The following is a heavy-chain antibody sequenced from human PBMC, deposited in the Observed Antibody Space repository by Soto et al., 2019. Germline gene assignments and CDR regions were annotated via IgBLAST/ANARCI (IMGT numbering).Heavy chain of an antibody. J-gene: IGHJ4*02. CDR2: MNPNSGNT. D-gene: IGHD6-19*01. Sequence: QVQLVQSGAEVKKPGASVKVSCKASGYTFTSYDINWVRQATGQGLEWMGWMNPNSGNTGYAQKFQGRVTMTRKAAISTAYTELRTLRSEDTAVYYCASTGSGWYLYWGPGTLVTVSS. CDR1: GYTFTSYD. V-gene: IGHV1-8*01. CDR3: ASTGSGWYLY.